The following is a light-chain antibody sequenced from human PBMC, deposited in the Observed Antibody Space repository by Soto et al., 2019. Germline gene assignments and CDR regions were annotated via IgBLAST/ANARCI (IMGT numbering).Light chain of an antibody. CDR1: QTISSW. Sequence: DIQITQSPSTLSASVGDRVTITCRASQTISSWLAWYQQKPGKAPKLLIYKASSSESGVPSRFSGSGSGTEFTLTISSLQPDDFATYYCQQYNSYSTFGQGTRLEIK. CDR3: QQYNSYST. V-gene: IGKV1-5*03. J-gene: IGKJ5*01. CDR2: KAS.